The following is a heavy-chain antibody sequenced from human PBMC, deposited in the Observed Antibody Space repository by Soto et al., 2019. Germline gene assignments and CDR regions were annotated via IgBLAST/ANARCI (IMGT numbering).Heavy chain of an antibody. CDR3: ASGSSNNIVYYYYMDV. J-gene: IGHJ6*03. CDR2: INPSGGST. Sequence: ASVKVSCKASGYTFTSYYMHWVRQAPGQGLEWMGIINPSGGSTSYAQKFQGRVTMTRDTSTSTVYMELSSLRSEDTAVYYCASGSSNNIVYYYYMDVWGKGTTVTVSS. D-gene: IGHD3-16*02. CDR1: GYTFTSYY. V-gene: IGHV1-46*03.